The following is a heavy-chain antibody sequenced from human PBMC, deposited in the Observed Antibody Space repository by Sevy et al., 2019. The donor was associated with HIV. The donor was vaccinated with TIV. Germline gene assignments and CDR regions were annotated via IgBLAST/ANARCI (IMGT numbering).Heavy chain of an antibody. Sequence: ASVKVSCKASGGTFSSYAISWVRQAPGQGLEWMGGIIPIFGTANYAQKFQGRVTITADESTSTAYMELSSLRSEDTAVYYCAGGGFTEAAAAYYYYFGMDVWGQGTTVTVSS. V-gene: IGHV1-69*13. J-gene: IGHJ6*02. CDR2: IIPIFGTA. CDR1: GGTFSSYA. CDR3: AGGGFTEAAAAYYYYFGMDV. D-gene: IGHD6-13*01.